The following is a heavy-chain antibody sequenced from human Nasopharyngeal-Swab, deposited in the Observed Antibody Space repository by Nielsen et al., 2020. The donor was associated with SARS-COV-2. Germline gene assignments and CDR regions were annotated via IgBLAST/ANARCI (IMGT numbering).Heavy chain of an antibody. CDR2: LIPIFGTA. CDR1: GGTFSSYA. Sequence: SVKVSCKASGGTFSSYAISWVRQAPGQGLEWTGGLIPIFGTANYAQKFQGRVTITADESTSTAYMELSSLRSEDTAVYYCARAHARIRPYSSSSFYYYYMDVWGKGTTVTVSS. D-gene: IGHD6-6*01. CDR3: ARAHARIRPYSSSSFYYYYMDV. V-gene: IGHV1-69*13. J-gene: IGHJ6*03.